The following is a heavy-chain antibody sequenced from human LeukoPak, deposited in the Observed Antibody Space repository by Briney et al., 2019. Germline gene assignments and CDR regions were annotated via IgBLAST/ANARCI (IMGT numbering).Heavy chain of an antibody. J-gene: IGHJ3*02. CDR3: ARGYSGSSGHAFDI. D-gene: IGHD1-26*01. V-gene: IGHV4-59*12. CDR2: IYYSGST. Sequence: SETLSLTCTVSGGSISSYYWSWIRQPPGKGLEWIGYIYYSGSTNYNPSLKSRVTISVDTSKNQFSLKLSSVTAADTAVYYCARGYSGSSGHAFDIWGQGTMVTVSS. CDR1: GGSISSYY.